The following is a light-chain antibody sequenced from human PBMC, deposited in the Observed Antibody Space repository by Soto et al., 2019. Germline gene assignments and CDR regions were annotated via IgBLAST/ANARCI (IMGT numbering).Light chain of an antibody. V-gene: IGLV2-23*01. CDR3: FSFTSTNTHV. Sequence: QSVLTQPASVSGSPGQSVTISCTGTSRVFGSYKFVSWYQHHPGTVPKVIIYETSKRPSGVSDRFSGSKSGNTASLTISGLQAEDEADYYCFSFTSTNTHVFGSGTKVTVL. CDR2: ETS. CDR1: SRVFGSYKF. J-gene: IGLJ1*01.